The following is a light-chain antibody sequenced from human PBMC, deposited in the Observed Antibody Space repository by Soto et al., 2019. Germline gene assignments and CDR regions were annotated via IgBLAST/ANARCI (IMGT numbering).Light chain of an antibody. CDR3: QQYGSSSWT. V-gene: IGKV3-20*01. CDR2: GAS. Sequence: EIVLTQSPGTLSLSPGERATLSCRASQSVSSSYLAWYQQKPGQAPRLLIYGASSRATGIPDRFSGSGSGTDFTLTISRLEPEDFAVYYCQQYGSSSWTFRQGTKVDI. J-gene: IGKJ1*01. CDR1: QSVSSSY.